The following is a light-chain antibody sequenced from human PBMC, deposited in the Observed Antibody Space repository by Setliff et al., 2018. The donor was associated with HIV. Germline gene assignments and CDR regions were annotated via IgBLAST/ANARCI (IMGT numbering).Light chain of an antibody. Sequence: QAVVTQEPSLTVSPGGTVTLTCGSSTGAVTSGHYPYWFQQGPGQAPRTLIYDTTNRHSWTPARFSGYLLGGKAALTLSRAQPEDEADYYCLLSYSGARLFGGGTKVTVL. CDR3: LLSYSGARL. J-gene: IGLJ2*01. V-gene: IGLV7-46*01. CDR2: DTT. CDR1: TGAVTSGHY.